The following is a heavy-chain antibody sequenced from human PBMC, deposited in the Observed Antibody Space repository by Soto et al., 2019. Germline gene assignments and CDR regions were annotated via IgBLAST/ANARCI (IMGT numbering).Heavy chain of an antibody. Sequence: SETLSLTCTVSGGSISSYYWNWIRQPPGKGLEWIGYIHYSGTTYYNPSLASRVTVSVDTSKNEFSLKLRSVTAADTAVYYCARQPTTGDTDLWFDPWGQGTLVTVSS. CDR3: ARQPTTGDTDLWFDP. CDR1: GGSISSYY. CDR2: IHYSGTT. J-gene: IGHJ5*02. V-gene: IGHV4-59*08. D-gene: IGHD2-21*01.